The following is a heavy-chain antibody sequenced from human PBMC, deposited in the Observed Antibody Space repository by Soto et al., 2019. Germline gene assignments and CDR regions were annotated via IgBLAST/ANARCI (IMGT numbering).Heavy chain of an antibody. J-gene: IGHJ4*02. CDR1: GGSISSSSYY. D-gene: IGHD3-10*01. CDR2: IYYSGST. Sequence: SETLSLTCTVSGGSISSSSYYWGWIRQPPGKGLEWIGSIYYSGSTYYNPSLKSRVTISVDTSKNQFSLKLSSVTAADTAVYYCARHPTLYFLDYWGQGTLVTVSS. V-gene: IGHV4-39*01. CDR3: ARHPTLYFLDY.